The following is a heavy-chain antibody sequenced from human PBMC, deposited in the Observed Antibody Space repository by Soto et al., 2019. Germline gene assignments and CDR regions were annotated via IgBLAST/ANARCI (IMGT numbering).Heavy chain of an antibody. CDR3: TKGFGP. J-gene: IGHJ5*02. CDR2: ISYDGSNK. Sequence: GGSLRLSCAASGFTFSSYGMHWVRQAPGKGLEWVAVISYDGSNKYYADSVKGRFTISRDNSKNTLYLQMNSLRAEDTAVYYCTKGFGPWGQGTLVTVSS. V-gene: IGHV3-30*18. CDR1: GFTFSSYG.